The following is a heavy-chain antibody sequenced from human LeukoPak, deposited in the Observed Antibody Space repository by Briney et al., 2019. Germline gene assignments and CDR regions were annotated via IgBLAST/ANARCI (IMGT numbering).Heavy chain of an antibody. Sequence: GGSLELSFAPPGFFLPENGMYWVGKPPGKGLGWVAFVRKDATEKKYADSVEGRFTISRDDSENTVYLKMNNLRVDDTAVYYCAKRSGPNSGPFDSWGQGTPVIVSS. CDR2: VRKDATEK. V-gene: IGHV3-30*02. CDR1: GFFLPENG. D-gene: IGHD1-1*01. CDR3: AKRSGPNSGPFDS. J-gene: IGHJ4*02.